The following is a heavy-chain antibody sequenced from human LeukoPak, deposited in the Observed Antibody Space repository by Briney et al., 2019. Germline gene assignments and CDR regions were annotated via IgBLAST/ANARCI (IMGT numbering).Heavy chain of an antibody. Sequence: GGSLRLSCTVSGFTFGDHAMSWVRQAPGKGLEWVGFIRSKTYGGTTEYAASVKGRFIISRNDCTSIAYLQMNSLKTEDTAVYYCTRGPIQLWLYHSMDVWGQGTTVTVSS. D-gene: IGHD5-18*01. CDR2: IRSKTYGGTT. V-gene: IGHV3-49*04. J-gene: IGHJ6*02. CDR1: GFTFGDHA. CDR3: TRGPIQLWLYHSMDV.